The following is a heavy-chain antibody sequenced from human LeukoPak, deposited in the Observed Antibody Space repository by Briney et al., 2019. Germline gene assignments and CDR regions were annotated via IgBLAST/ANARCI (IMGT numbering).Heavy chain of an antibody. CDR3: ARDRLAARWSATPRDAFDI. J-gene: IGHJ3*02. Sequence: GRSLRLSCAASGFTFSSYGMHWVRQAPGKGLEWVAVISYDGSNKYYADSVKGRFTISRDNSKNTLYLQMNSLRAEDTAVYYCARDRLAARWSATPRDAFDIWGQGTMVTVSS. V-gene: IGHV3-30*03. D-gene: IGHD4-23*01. CDR2: ISYDGSNK. CDR1: GFTFSSYG.